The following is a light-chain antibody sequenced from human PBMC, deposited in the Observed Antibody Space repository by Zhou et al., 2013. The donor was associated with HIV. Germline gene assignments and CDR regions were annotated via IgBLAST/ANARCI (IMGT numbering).Light chain of an antibody. V-gene: IGKV3-20*01. CDR1: QSITRAD. J-gene: IGKJ4*01. CDR3: QHYGSS. Sequence: IVLTQSPGTLSLSPGERAILSCRASQSITRADLAWYQQKPGQAPRLLMYGASNRAAGIPDRFSGSGSGTDFTLTITRLEPEDFAVYYCQHYGSSFGGGTKLEI. CDR2: GAS.